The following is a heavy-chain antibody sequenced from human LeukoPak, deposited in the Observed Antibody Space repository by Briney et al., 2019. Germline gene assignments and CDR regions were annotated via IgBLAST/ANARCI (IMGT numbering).Heavy chain of an antibody. J-gene: IGHJ4*02. CDR2: IGSKAYGATV. Sequence: GGSLRLSCPTSGFTSSEYAMTWGCQALGKGLECVGFIGSKAYGATVEYAASVRGRFTISRDDSKSIAYLQMDSLKSEDTAMYYCAIGRGYCISGGCPPGVYFDSWGQGALVTVSS. CDR1: GFTSSEYA. CDR3: AIGRGYCISGGCPPGVYFDS. D-gene: IGHD2-15*01. V-gene: IGHV3-49*04.